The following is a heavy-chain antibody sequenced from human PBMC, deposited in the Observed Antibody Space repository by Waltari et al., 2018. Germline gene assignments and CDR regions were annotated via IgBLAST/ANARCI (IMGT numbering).Heavy chain of an antibody. CDR1: GYTFTSYD. Sequence: QVQLVQSGAEVKKPGASVKVSCKASGYTFTSYDINWVRQATGQGLAWMGWMKPNSGNTGYAQKFQGRGTITRNTSISTAYMELSSLRSEDTAVYYCARGVVGATLYYYYYGMDVWGQGTTVTVSS. CDR3: ARGVVGATLYYYYYGMDV. J-gene: IGHJ6*02. V-gene: IGHV1-8*03. D-gene: IGHD1-26*01. CDR2: MKPNSGNT.